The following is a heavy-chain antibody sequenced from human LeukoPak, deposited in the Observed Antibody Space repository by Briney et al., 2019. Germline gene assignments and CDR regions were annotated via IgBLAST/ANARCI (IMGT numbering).Heavy chain of an antibody. J-gene: IGHJ4*02. Sequence: GGSLRLSCAASGFTFSTYTMTWVRQAPGKGLECVSTINGRGGDTYYADSVKGRFTFSRDNSRNTVYLQMNSLRAEDTAVYYCAKDRAGTPWADWGQGTLVTVSS. CDR2: INGRGGDT. V-gene: IGHV3-23*01. CDR1: GFTFSTYT. D-gene: IGHD1-1*01. CDR3: AKDRAGTPWAD.